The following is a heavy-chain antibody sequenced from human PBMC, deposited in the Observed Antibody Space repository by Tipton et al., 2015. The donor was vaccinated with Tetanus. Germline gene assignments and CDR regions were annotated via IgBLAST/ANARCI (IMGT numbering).Heavy chain of an antibody. J-gene: IGHJ5*02. V-gene: IGHV5-51*01. CDR1: GYSFTSYW. Sequence: QLVQSGAEVKKPGESLKISCKGSGYSFTSYWIGWVRQMPGKGLEWMWIIYPGDSDTRYSPPFHGQVTISADKSISTAYLQWSSLKASDTAMYYCARRGYSYGYAGWFDPWGQGTLVTVSS. CDR3: ARRGYSYGYAGWFDP. D-gene: IGHD5-18*01. CDR2: IYPGDSDT.